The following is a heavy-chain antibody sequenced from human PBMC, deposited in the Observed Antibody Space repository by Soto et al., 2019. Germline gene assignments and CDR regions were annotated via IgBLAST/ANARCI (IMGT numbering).Heavy chain of an antibody. CDR2: IYYSGST. J-gene: IGHJ6*02. CDR3: ARVCGGDWHHGMDV. Sequence: SETLSLTCTVSGGSISSGDYYWSWIRQPPGKGLEWIGYIYYSGSTYYNPSLKSRVTISVDTSKNQFSLKLSSVTAADTAVYYCARVCGGDWHHGMDVWGQGTTVTVSS. V-gene: IGHV4-30-4*01. CDR1: GGSISSGDYY. D-gene: IGHD2-21*02.